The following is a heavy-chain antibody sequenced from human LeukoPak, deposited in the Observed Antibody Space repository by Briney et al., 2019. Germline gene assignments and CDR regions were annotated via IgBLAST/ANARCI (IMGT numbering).Heavy chain of an antibody. D-gene: IGHD5-12*01. V-gene: IGHV3-33*01. Sequence: PGGSLRLSCAASGFTFSSYGMHWGRQAPGKGLEWVAVIWYDGSNKYYADSVKGRFTISRDNSKNTLYLQMNSLRAEDTAVYYCARGRYSGYDYYYYGMDVWGQGTTVTVSS. CDR1: GFTFSSYG. CDR2: IWYDGSNK. CDR3: ARGRYSGYDYYYYGMDV. J-gene: IGHJ6*02.